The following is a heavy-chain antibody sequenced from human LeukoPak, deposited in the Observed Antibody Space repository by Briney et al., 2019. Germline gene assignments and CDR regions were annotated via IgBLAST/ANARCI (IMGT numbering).Heavy chain of an antibody. CDR3: AGDRGSSGWLDY. V-gene: IGHV3-30-3*01. CDR2: ISYDGSNK. D-gene: IGHD6-19*01. Sequence: GGSLRLSCAASGFTFSSYAMHWVRQAPGKGLEWVAVISYDGSNKYYADSVKGRFTISRDNSKNTLYLQMNSLRAEDTAVYYCAGDRGSSGWLDYWGQGTLVTVSS. CDR1: GFTFSSYA. J-gene: IGHJ4*02.